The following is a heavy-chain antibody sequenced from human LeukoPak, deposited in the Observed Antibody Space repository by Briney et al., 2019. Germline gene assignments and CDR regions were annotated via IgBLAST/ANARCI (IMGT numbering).Heavy chain of an antibody. CDR2: IWYDGSNK. V-gene: IGHV3-33*01. J-gene: IGHJ4*02. Sequence: QAGGSLRLSCAASGFTFSSYVMHWVRQAPGKGLEWVAVIWYDGSNKYYADSVKGRFTISRDNSKSTLYLQMNSLRVEDTAIYYCSRETPDFDYWGQGALVTVSS. CDR1: GFTFSSYV. CDR3: SRETPDFDY. D-gene: IGHD2-2*01.